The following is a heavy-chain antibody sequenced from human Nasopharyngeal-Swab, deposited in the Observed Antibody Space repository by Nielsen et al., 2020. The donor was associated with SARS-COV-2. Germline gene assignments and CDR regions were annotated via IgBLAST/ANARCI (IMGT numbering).Heavy chain of an antibody. J-gene: IGHJ4*02. CDR3: ARASDYGCNYEPFDY. CDR2: IYYSWST. CDR1: GGSISSYY. V-gene: IGHV4-59*01. Sequence: SETLSLTCTVSGGSISSYYWSWIRQPPGKGLEWIGYIYYSWSTNYNPSLKSRVTISVDKSKNQFSPKLSSVTAADTAVYYCARASDYGCNYEPFDYWGQGTLVTVSS. D-gene: IGHD4-23*01.